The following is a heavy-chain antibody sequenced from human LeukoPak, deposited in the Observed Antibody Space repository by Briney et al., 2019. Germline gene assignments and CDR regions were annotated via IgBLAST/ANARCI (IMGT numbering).Heavy chain of an antibody. J-gene: IGHJ4*02. Sequence: GGSLRLSCATSGFNFDRYTIHWVRHAPGKGLEWVSLAGWAGGTTFYSDSVRGRFTIPRDSGRKSVYLQMNSLTTDDTAFYFCAKELDTMFFDYWGQGALVTVSS. CDR3: AKELDTMFFDY. D-gene: IGHD3-10*02. CDR2: AGWAGGTT. CDR1: GFNFDRYT. V-gene: IGHV3-43*01.